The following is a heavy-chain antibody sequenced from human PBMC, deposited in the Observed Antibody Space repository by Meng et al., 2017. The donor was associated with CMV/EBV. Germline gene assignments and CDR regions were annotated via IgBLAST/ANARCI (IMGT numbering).Heavy chain of an antibody. D-gene: IGHD3-3*01. CDR2: IYYSGST. J-gene: IGHJ3*02. Sequence: SETLSLTCTVSGGSVSSGSYYWSWILQPPGKGLEWIGYIYYSGSTNYNPSLKSRVTISVETSKNQFSLKLSSVTAADTAVYYCARDLYTIFGVTPGAFDIWGQGTMVTVSS. CDR1: GGSVSSGSYY. V-gene: IGHV4-61*01. CDR3: ARDLYTIFGVTPGAFDI.